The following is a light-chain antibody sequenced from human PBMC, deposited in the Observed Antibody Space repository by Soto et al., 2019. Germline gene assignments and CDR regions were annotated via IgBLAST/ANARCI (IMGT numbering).Light chain of an antibody. J-gene: IGLJ2*01. CDR2: DVS. Sequence: QSVLPQPASVSGSPGQSITLSCTGTSSDVGGYNYVSWYQQHPGKAPKLMIYDVSNRPSGVSNRFSGSQSGNTASLTISGLQAEDEADYYCSSYTSSSTVVFGGGTKLTVL. CDR1: SSDVGGYNY. V-gene: IGLV2-14*01. CDR3: SSYTSSSTVV.